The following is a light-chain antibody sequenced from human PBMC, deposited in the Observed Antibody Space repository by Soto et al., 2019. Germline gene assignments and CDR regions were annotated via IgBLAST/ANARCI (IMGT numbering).Light chain of an antibody. Sequence: QSVLTQPPSVSGAPGQRVTISCTGSSSNIGAGYDVHWYQQLPGTAPKLLIYGNSNRPSGVPDRFSGSKSGTSASLAITGLQAEDEADYYCQSYASSLSGFYVFGTGNKVTGL. J-gene: IGLJ1*01. CDR2: GNS. CDR3: QSYASSLSGFYV. V-gene: IGLV1-40*01. CDR1: SSNIGAGYD.